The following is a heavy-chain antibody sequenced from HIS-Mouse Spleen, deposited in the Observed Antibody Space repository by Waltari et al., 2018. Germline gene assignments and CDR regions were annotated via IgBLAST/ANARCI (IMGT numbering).Heavy chain of an antibody. CDR3: AKGANIVLMVYALTAEYFQH. CDR1: GFTFSSSG. V-gene: IGHV3-30*18. CDR2: ISYDGSNK. J-gene: IGHJ1*01. Sequence: QVQLVESGGGVVQPGRSLRLSCAASGFTFSSSGMHWVRQAPGQGLGWVAVISYDGSNKYYADSVKGRFTISRDNSKNTLYLQMNSLRAEDTAVYYCAKGANIVLMVYALTAEYFQHWGQGTLVTVSS. D-gene: IGHD2-8*01.